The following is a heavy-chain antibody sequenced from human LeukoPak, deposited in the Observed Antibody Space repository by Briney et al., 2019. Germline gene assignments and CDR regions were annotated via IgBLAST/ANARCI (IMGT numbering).Heavy chain of an antibody. Sequence: GGSLRLSCAATGFTFSSYSMNWVRQAPGKGLEWVSSISSSSSFIYYADSVKGRFTISRDNAKNSLYLQMNSLRAEDTAVYYCARDSSVVVTAKNDYWGQGTLVTVSS. CDR2: ISSSSSFI. CDR1: GFTFSSYS. V-gene: IGHV3-21*01. CDR3: ARDSSVVVTAKNDY. J-gene: IGHJ4*02. D-gene: IGHD2-21*02.